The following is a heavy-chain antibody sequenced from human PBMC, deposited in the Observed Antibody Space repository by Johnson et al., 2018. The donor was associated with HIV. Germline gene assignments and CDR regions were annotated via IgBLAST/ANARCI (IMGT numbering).Heavy chain of an antibody. CDR2: IYSGGNT. D-gene: IGHD3-9*01. CDR3: ARDRILTGYDAFDI. Sequence: VQLVESGGGLIHPGGSLRLSCEASGFSISSNYLSWVRQAPGKSLEWVSIIYSGGNTYYADSVKGRFTISRDNSKNTQYLQMNSLRAEDTAMYYCARDRILTGYDAFDIWGQGTMVTVSS. J-gene: IGHJ3*02. CDR1: GFSISSNY. V-gene: IGHV3-53*01.